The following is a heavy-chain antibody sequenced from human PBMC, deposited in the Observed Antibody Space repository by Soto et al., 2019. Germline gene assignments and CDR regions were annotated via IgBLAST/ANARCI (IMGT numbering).Heavy chain of an antibody. CDR2: ISAYNGNT. V-gene: IGHV1-18*04. CDR3: ARVLMRYYGSGSSYYFDY. Sequence: ASVKVSCKASGYTFISYGISWVRQAPGQGLEWMGWISAYNGNTNYAQKLQGRVTMTTDTSTSTAYMELRRLRSDDTAVYYCARVLMRYYGSGSSYYFDYWGQGTLVTVSS. CDR1: GYTFISYG. J-gene: IGHJ4*02. D-gene: IGHD3-10*01.